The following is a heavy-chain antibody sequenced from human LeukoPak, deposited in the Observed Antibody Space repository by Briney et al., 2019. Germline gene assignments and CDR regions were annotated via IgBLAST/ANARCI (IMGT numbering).Heavy chain of an antibody. CDR2: MSYDGSNK. V-gene: IGHV3-30*04. Sequence: GGSLRLSCAASGFTFSSHAMHWVRQAPGKGLEWVAIMSYDGSNKYYADSVKGRFTISRDNSKNTLYLQMNSLRAEDTAVYYCARDAYSSNWYLDYWGQGTLVTVSS. D-gene: IGHD6-13*01. CDR3: ARDAYSSNWYLDY. CDR1: GFTFSSHA. J-gene: IGHJ4*02.